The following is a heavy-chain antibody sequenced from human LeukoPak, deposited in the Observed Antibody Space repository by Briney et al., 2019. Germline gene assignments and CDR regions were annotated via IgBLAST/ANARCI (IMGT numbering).Heavy chain of an antibody. CDR2: ISSSSSYI. CDR3: ARGAAKTVTDPFDY. CDR1: GFTFSSYS. Sequence: GGSLRLSCAASGFTFSSYSMNWVRQAPGKGLEWVSSISSSSSYIYYADSVKGRFTISRDNAKNSLYLQMNSLRAEDTAVYYCARGAAKTVTDPFDYWGQGTLVTVSS. J-gene: IGHJ4*02. V-gene: IGHV3-21*01. D-gene: IGHD4-11*01.